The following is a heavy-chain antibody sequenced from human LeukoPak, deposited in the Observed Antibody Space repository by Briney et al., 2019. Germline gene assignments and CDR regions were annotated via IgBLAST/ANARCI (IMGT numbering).Heavy chain of an antibody. D-gene: IGHD5-12*01. Sequence: GGSLRLSCAASGFTFSSYSMNWVRQAPGKGLEWVSSISSSSSYIYYADSVKGRFTISRDNSKNSLYLQMNSLRDEDTAFYYCAKGMGYDYTTYYFDFWGQGTLVTVSS. J-gene: IGHJ4*02. CDR1: GFTFSSYS. V-gene: IGHV3-21*04. CDR3: AKGMGYDYTTYYFDF. CDR2: ISSSSSYI.